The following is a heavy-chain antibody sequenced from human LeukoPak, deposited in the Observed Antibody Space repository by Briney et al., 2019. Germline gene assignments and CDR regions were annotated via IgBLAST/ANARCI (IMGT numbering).Heavy chain of an antibody. CDR2: IYHSGST. D-gene: IGHD6-19*01. Sequence: SQTLSLTCAVSGGSISSGDYSWSWIRQPPGKGLEWIGYIYHSGSTYYNPSLKSRVTISVDRSKNQFSLKLSSVTAADTAVYYCARVDVGWFDYWGQGTLVTVSS. J-gene: IGHJ4*02. CDR1: GGSISSGDYS. CDR3: ARVDVGWFDY. V-gene: IGHV4-30-2*01.